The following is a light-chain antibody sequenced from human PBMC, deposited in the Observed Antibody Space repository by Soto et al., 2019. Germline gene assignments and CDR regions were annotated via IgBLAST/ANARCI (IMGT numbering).Light chain of an antibody. CDR1: QSVSSY. CDR3: QQRSNWLFT. V-gene: IGKV3-11*01. J-gene: IGKJ4*01. CDR2: DAS. Sequence: EIVLTQSPATLSLSPGERATLSCRASQSVSSYLAWYQQKPGQAPRLLIYDASNRATGIPARFSGSGSGTDFTLTISSLEPEYFAVYYCQQRSNWLFTFGGGTKVEIK.